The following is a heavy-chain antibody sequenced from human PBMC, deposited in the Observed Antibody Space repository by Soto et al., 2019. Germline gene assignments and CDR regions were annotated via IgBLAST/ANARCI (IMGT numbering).Heavy chain of an antibody. D-gene: IGHD3-3*01. CDR2: IWYDGSNK. CDR1: G. CDR3: SRELNLRFWVSYSVMDF. V-gene: IGHV3-33*01. Sequence: GVRRIRQAQGKGLEWVAVIWYDGSNKYYADSVKGRFTISRDNSKNTLYLQMNSLRAEDTAVYYCSRELNLRFWVSYSVMDFWVQGTTVTVSS. J-gene: IGHJ6*02.